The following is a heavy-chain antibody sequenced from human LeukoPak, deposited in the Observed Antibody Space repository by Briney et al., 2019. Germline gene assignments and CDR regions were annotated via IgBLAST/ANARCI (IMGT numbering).Heavy chain of an antibody. CDR3: ARLAGTNYYDSSGYYSRRDYYYYMDV. J-gene: IGHJ6*03. V-gene: IGHV3-48*01. CDR2: ISSSSSTI. Sequence: GGSLRLSCAASGFTFSSYSMNWVRQAPGKGLEWVSYISSSSSTIYYADSVKGRFTISRDNAKNSLYLQMNSLRAEDTAVYYCARLAGTNYYDSSGYYSRRDYYYYMDVWGKGTTVTVSS. D-gene: IGHD3-22*01. CDR1: GFTFSSYS.